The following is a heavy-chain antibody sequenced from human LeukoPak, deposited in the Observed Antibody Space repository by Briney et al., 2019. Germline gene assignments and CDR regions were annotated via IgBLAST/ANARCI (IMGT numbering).Heavy chain of an antibody. J-gene: IGHJ3*02. D-gene: IGHD2-21*02. V-gene: IGHV3-7*02. CDR2: IKPDGSEK. CDR3: ASFGDSPGPIDI. Sequence: GGSLRLSCAASGLTFSGYWMNWVRQAPGKGLEWVASIKPDGSEKYYADSVKGRFTISRDNSKNTLYLQRNSMRAEDTAVYYCASFGDSPGPIDIWGQGTMVTVSS. CDR1: GLTFSGYW.